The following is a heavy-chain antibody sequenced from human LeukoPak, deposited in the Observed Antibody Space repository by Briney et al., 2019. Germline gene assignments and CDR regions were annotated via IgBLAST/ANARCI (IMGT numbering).Heavy chain of an antibody. D-gene: IGHD3-3*01. CDR1: GDSVSSNSAT. V-gene: IGHV6-1*01. CDR2: TYYRSEWYN. Sequence: SQTLSLTCAISGDSVSSNSATWNWIRQSPSRGLEWLGRTYYRSEWYNDYAVSVKSRITINPDTSKNQFSLQLNSVTPEDTAVYYCARDAPNYDFWSGYYTPLDYWGQGTLVTVSS. CDR3: ARDAPNYDFWSGYYTPLDY. J-gene: IGHJ4*02.